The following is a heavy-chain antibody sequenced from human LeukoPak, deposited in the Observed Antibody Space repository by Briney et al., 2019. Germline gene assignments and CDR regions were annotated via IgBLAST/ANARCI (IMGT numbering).Heavy chain of an antibody. CDR3: AKTLMATIGV. Sequence: GGSLRLSCAASGFTVSSNYMSWVRQAPGKGLEWVSVIYSGGSTYYADSVKGRFTISRDNSKNTLYLQMNSLGAEDTAVYYCAKTLMATIGVWGQGTLVTVSS. CDR1: GFTVSSNY. J-gene: IGHJ4*02. CDR2: IYSGGST. D-gene: IGHD5-24*01. V-gene: IGHV3-53*01.